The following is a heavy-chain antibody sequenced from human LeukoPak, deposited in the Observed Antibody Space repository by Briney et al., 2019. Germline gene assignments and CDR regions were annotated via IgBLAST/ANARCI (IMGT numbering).Heavy chain of an antibody. CDR2: IYYGGST. Sequence: SETLSFTCTVSGVSISSYYWGWLRQPPGKGLEWLGSIYYGGSTYYNTCLKSRVTISVDTSKIQYSLKLSFVTAAAAAVYYCARVGGSTGWGQGTLVAVSS. CDR1: GVSISSYY. D-gene: IGHD1-26*01. CDR3: ARVGGSTG. J-gene: IGHJ4*02. V-gene: IGHV4-39*07.